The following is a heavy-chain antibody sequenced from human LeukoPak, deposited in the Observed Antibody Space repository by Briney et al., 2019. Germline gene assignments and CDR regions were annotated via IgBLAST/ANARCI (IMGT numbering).Heavy chain of an antibody. V-gene: IGHV4-34*01. CDR2: INHSGST. J-gene: IGHJ4*02. CDR3: ARGPSGFDY. CDR1: GGSFSGYY. Sequence: PSETLSLTCAVYGGSFSGYYWSWIRQPPGKGLEWTGEINHSGSTNHNPSLKSRVTISVDTSKNQFSLKLSSVTAADTAVYYCARGPSGFDYWGQGTLVTVSS. D-gene: IGHD3-10*01.